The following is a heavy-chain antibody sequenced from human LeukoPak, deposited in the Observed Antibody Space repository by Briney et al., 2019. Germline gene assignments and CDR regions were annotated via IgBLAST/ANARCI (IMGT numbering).Heavy chain of an antibody. V-gene: IGHV4-59*08. CDR2: IYYTGNT. CDR3: AAYGEPPFDY. Sequence: SETLSLTCTVSGGSIRSYYWSWIRQPPGKGLEWIGYIYYTGNTNYNPSLKSRVTISVDTSKNQFSLKLTSVTAADTAVYYCAAYGEPPFDYWGQGTLVTVSS. D-gene: IGHD4-17*01. J-gene: IGHJ4*02. CDR1: GGSIRSYY.